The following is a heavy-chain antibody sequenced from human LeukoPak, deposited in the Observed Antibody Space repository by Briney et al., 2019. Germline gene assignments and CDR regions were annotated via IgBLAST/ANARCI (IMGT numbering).Heavy chain of an antibody. CDR2: ISGSGGST. CDR3: AKDRDYYGDYGALFDY. V-gene: IGHV3-23*01. D-gene: IGHD4-17*01. Sequence: GGSLRLSCAASGFTFSSYAMSWVRQAPGKGLEWVSAISGSGGSTYYADSVKGRFTISRDNSKNTLYLRMNSLRAEDTAVYYCAKDRDYYGDYGALFDYWGQGTLVTVSS. J-gene: IGHJ4*02. CDR1: GFTFSSYA.